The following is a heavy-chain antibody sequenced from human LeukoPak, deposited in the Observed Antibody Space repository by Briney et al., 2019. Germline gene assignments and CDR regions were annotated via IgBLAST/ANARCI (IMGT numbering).Heavy chain of an antibody. CDR1: GGSLSSSGYY. Sequence: SESLSLTCTVSGGSLSSSGYYWGWIHQPPGKSLEWIGTIYYSGSTSYNPSLKSRLTIFVDTSKSQFSLKLSSVTAADTAVYYCARHSDWELLRPFDYWGQGILVTVSS. J-gene: IGHJ4*02. D-gene: IGHD1-26*01. V-gene: IGHV4-39*01. CDR3: ARHSDWELLRPFDY. CDR2: IYYSGST.